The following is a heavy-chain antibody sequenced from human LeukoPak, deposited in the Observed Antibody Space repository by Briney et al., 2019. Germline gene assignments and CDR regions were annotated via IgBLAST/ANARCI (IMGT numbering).Heavy chain of an antibody. CDR2: ISGSSTTI. V-gene: IGHV3-48*01. Sequence: GGSLRLSCAASGFTFSSYSMNWVRQAPGKGLEWVSYISGSSTTINYADSVKGRFTISRDDAKNTLYLQMNSLRVQDTAVYYCARVSRVYYDSSGYPYWGQGTPVTVSS. D-gene: IGHD3-22*01. J-gene: IGHJ4*02. CDR3: ARVSRVYYDSSGYPY. CDR1: GFTFSSYS.